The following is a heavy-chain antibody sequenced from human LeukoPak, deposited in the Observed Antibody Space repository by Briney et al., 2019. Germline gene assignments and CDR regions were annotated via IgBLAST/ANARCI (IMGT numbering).Heavy chain of an antibody. V-gene: IGHV3-64D*06. Sequence: PGGSLRLSCVASGFTFSSYAMHWVRQAPGKGLEYVSAISSNGGSTYYADSVKGRFTISRDNSKNTLYLQMSSLRAEDTAVYYCVRSLVRGVISNWFDPWGQGTLVTVSS. CDR3: VRSLVRGVISNWFDP. CDR1: GFTFSSYA. CDR2: ISSNGGST. D-gene: IGHD3-10*01. J-gene: IGHJ5*02.